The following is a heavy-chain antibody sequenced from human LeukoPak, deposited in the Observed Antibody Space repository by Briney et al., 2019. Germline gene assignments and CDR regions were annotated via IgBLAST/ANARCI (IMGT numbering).Heavy chain of an antibody. D-gene: IGHD6-13*01. Sequence: SETLSLTCAVYGGSFSGYYWSWIRRPPGKGLEWIGEINHSGSTNYNPSLKSRVTISVDTSKNQFSLKLSSVTAADTAVYYCARAPRIAAGATGAFDIWGQGTMVTVSS. J-gene: IGHJ3*02. CDR1: GGSFSGYY. V-gene: IGHV4-34*01. CDR2: INHSGST. CDR3: ARAPRIAAGATGAFDI.